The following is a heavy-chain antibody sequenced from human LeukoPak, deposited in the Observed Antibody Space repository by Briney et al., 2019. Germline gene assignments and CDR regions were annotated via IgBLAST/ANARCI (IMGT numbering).Heavy chain of an antibody. CDR2: INQAGSQI. V-gene: IGHV3-7*03. CDR3: ARVPTAGRRFDC. Sequence: GGSLRLSCAASGFTFTNHWMSWVRQAPGKGLEWVANINQAGSQIYYVDSVKGRFTISRDNAKNSLHLQMNSLSAEDTALYYCARVPTAGRRFDCWGQGTLVTVSS. CDR1: GFTFTNHW. J-gene: IGHJ4*02. D-gene: IGHD6-13*01.